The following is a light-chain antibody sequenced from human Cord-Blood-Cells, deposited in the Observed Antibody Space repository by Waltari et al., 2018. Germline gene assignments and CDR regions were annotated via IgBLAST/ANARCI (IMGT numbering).Light chain of an antibody. V-gene: IGKV3-20*01. CDR1: QSVSSSY. CDR3: QQYGSSSIT. Sequence: EIVLTQSPGTLSLSPGDRATLSCRASQSVSSSYLAWYQQKPGQAPRRLIYGASSRATGIPDRFSGSGSGTDFTLTISRLEPEDFAVYYCQQYGSSSITFGQGTRLEIK. CDR2: GAS. J-gene: IGKJ5*01.